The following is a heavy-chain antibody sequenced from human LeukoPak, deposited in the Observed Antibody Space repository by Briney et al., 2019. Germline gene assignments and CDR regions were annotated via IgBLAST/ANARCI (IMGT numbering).Heavy chain of an antibody. CDR3: ARGHYGMDV. CDR2: TYGGGST. CDR1: GGSISSYY. V-gene: IGHV3-53*01. J-gene: IGHJ6*02. Sequence: PSETLSLTCTVSGGSISSYYWSWVRRAPGQGLEWVSVTYGGGSTYYADSVKGRFTISRDNSKNTLFLQMNSLRAEDTAVYYCARGHYGMDVWGQGTTVTVSS.